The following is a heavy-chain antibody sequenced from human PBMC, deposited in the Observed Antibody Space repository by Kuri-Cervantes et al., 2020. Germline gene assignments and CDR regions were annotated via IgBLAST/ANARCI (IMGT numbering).Heavy chain of an antibody. D-gene: IGHD3-3*01. CDR3: ARDYNFWSGQLPGY. V-gene: IGHV3-74*01. CDR1: GFTFDDYA. CDR2: INSDGSST. J-gene: IGHJ4*02. Sequence: GGSLRLSCAASGFTFDDYAMHWVRQVPGKGLVWVSRINSDGSSTSYADSVKGRFTISRDNAKNTLYLQMNSLRAEDTAVYYCARDYNFWSGQLPGYWGQGTLVTVSS.